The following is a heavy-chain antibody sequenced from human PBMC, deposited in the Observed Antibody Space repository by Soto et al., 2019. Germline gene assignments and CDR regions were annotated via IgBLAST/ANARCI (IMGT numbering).Heavy chain of an antibody. CDR3: GHRRDVATRCWFDP. D-gene: IGHD6-6*01. Sequence: QITLKESGPTLVKSTQTLTLTCTFSGFSLSSGGGAVGWIRQPPGKALEWLAIIYASGGTHYSPSFKTRLTITKDTSKNQVVLTMTNMDPVDTATYYCGHRRDVATRCWFDPWGQGILVTVSS. J-gene: IGHJ5*02. CDR2: IYASGGT. CDR1: GFSLSSGGGA. V-gene: IGHV2-5*01.